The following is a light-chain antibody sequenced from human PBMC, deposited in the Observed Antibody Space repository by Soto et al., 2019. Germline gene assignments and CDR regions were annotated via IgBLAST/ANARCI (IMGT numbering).Light chain of an antibody. J-gene: IGKJ1*01. V-gene: IGKV1-17*01. CDR1: QGISND. CDR2: AAS. CDR3: LQHNSYPRT. Sequence: DIQMTQSPSSLSASVGDRVTITCRASQGISNDLGWYQQKPGKAPKRLIYAASSLRSGVPSRFSGSGSGTDFTLTISSLQPEDFATYYCLQHNSYPRTFGQGTKVEIK.